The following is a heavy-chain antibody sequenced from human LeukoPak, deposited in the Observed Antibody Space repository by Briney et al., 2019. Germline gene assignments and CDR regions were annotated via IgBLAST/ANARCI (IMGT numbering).Heavy chain of an antibody. J-gene: IGHJ4*02. D-gene: IGHD1-7*01. V-gene: IGHV3-21*01. CDR1: GFTFYNYG. CDR3: ARDAAGTCLDY. Sequence: GGSLRLSCGASGFTFYNYGMSWVRQAPGKGLEWVSSIRSSSNYIYYADSVKGRFTISRDNANNSLYLQMNSLRAEDTAVYYCARDAAGTCLDYWGQGTLVTVSS. CDR2: IRSSSNYI.